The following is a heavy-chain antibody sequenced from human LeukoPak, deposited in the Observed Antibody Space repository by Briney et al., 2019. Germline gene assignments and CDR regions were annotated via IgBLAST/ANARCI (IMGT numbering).Heavy chain of an antibody. CDR3: ARGPYYDFWSGYPSAGYYYYMDV. CDR2: MNPNSGNT. D-gene: IGHD3-3*01. V-gene: IGHV1-8*01. Sequence: ASVKVSCKASGYTFTSYDINWVRQATGQGLEWMGWMNPNSGNTGYAQKFQGRVTMTRNTSISTAYMELSSLRSEDTAVYYCARGPYYDFWSGYPSAGYYYYMDVWGKETTVTVSS. J-gene: IGHJ6*03. CDR1: GYTFTSYD.